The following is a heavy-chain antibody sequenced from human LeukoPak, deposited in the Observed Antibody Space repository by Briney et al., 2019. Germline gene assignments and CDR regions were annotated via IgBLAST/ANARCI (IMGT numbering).Heavy chain of an antibody. V-gene: IGHV1-24*01. CDR3: ASDYSVY. Sequence: ASVKVSCKVSGYSLSEMSIHWVRLAPGRGFEWVANFDREDGERTYAQKFQGRASMTEDTSTDTTYLEMSSLTSDDTAIYYCASDYSVYWGQGTLVTVSA. CDR2: FDREDGER. D-gene: IGHD2-15*01. CDR1: GYSLSEMS. J-gene: IGHJ4*02.